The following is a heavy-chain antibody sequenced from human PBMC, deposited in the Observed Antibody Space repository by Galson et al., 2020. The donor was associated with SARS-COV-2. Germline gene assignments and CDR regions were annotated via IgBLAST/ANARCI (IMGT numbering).Heavy chain of an antibody. V-gene: IGHV3-23*01. CDR2: ISGSGGST. CDR3: ASGGYSYGHNWFDP. D-gene: IGHD5-18*01. J-gene: IGHJ5*02. CDR1: GFTFSSYA. Sequence: GESLKISCAASGFTFSSYAMSWVRQAPGKGLEWVSAISGSGGSTYYADSVKGRFTISRDNSKNTLYLQMNSLRAEDTAVYYCASGGYSYGHNWFDPWGQGTLVTVSS.